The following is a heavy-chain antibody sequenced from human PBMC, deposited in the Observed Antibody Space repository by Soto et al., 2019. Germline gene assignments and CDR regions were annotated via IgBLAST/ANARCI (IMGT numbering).Heavy chain of an antibody. CDR3: ARVKPKGCSTSCYGDV. D-gene: IGHD2-2*01. CDR2: ISYDGSNK. CDR1: GFTFSSYA. J-gene: IGHJ6*02. Sequence: GGSLRLSCAASGFTFSSYAMHWVRQAPGKGLEWVAVISYDGSNKYYADSVKGRFTISRDNSKNTLYLQMNSLRAEDTAVYYCARVKPKGCSTSCYGDVWGQGTTVTVSS. V-gene: IGHV3-30-3*01.